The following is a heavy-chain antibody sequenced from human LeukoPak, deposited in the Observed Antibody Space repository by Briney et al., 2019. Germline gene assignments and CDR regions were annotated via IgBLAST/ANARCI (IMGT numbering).Heavy chain of an antibody. Sequence: SGGSLRLSCAASGFTFSRYWMTWVRQAPGRGLEWVANIKPDGREKFYADSVKGRFTIPRDNAKNSLYLQMNSLTAGDTAVYYCAGRQDRDWFDSWGQGTLVTVSS. CDR2: IKPDGREK. CDR1: GFTFSRYW. V-gene: IGHV3-7*01. CDR3: AGRQDRDWFDS. D-gene: IGHD6-6*01. J-gene: IGHJ5*01.